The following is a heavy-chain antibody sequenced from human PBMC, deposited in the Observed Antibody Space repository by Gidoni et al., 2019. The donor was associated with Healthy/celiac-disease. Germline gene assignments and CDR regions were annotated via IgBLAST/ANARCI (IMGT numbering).Heavy chain of an antibody. CDR1: GFTFSSYA. D-gene: IGHD6-19*01. V-gene: IGHV3-23*04. CDR3: AKDIAVAAYDAFDI. J-gene: IGHJ3*02. Sequence: EVQLVEAGGGLVQPGGSLRLSCAAAGFTFSSYAMGWVRQAPGKGLEWVSAIRGSGGSTYYADSVKGRFTIPRDNSKNTLYLQMNRLRDEDTAVYYCAKDIAVAAYDAFDIWGQGTMVTVSS. CDR2: IRGSGGST.